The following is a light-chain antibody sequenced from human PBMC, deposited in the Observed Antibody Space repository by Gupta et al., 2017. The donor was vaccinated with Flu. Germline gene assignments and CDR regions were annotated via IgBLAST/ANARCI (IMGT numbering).Light chain of an antibody. Sequence: KETNTITGTSINIGNNNVCWYQQVPDPSPNLLIYHDRIRRSGIPERFSGSNSGTTATVTTTRVQAGDEADYYCQAADSSQDHGVFGGGTKLTVL. V-gene: IGLV1-51*02. CDR3: QAADSSQDHGV. CDR2: HDR. CDR1: SINIGNNN. J-gene: IGLJ3*02.